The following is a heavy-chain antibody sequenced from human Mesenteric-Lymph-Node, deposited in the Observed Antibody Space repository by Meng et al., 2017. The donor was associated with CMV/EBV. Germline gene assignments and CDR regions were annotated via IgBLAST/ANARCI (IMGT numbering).Heavy chain of an antibody. Sequence: GESLKISCAASGFTFSSYGMHWVRQAPGKGLEWVAFIRYDGSNKYYADSVKGRFTISRDNSKNTLYLQMNSLRAEDTAVYYCARDNMDIVVVPAAIAYYYYYGMDVWGQGTTVTVSS. CDR1: GFTFSSYG. D-gene: IGHD2-2*02. CDR3: ARDNMDIVVVPAAIAYYYYYGMDV. V-gene: IGHV3-30*02. CDR2: IRYDGSNK. J-gene: IGHJ6*02.